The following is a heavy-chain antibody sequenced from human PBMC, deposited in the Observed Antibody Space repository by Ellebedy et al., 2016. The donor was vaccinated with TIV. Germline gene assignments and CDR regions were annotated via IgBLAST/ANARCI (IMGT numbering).Heavy chain of an antibody. D-gene: IGHD1-26*01. CDR2: ISYDGSNK. CDR3: ARGESYYSYYYYGMDV. CDR1: GFTFSSYA. Sequence: GGSLRLXXAASGFTFSSYAMHWVRQGPGKGLEWVAVISYDGSNKYYADSVTGRFTISRDNSKNTLYLQMNSLRAEDTAVYYCARGESYYSYYYYGMDVWGQGTTVTVSS. V-gene: IGHV3-30-3*01. J-gene: IGHJ6*02.